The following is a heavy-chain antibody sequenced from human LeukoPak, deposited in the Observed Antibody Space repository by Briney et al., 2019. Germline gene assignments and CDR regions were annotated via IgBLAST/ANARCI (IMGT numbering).Heavy chain of an antibody. D-gene: IGHD6-13*01. J-gene: IGHJ4*02. CDR3: AKDAGEGSGWYYFDY. CDR1: GFTFSGHA. V-gene: IGHV3-23*01. CDR2: VSTSGATT. Sequence: GGSLRLSCAASGFTFSGHAMNWVRRAPGKGLEWVSTVSTSGATTYYADSVRGRFTISRDNFKNTVYLQMNSLRAEDTAVYYCAKDAGEGSGWYYFDYWGQGTLVTVSS.